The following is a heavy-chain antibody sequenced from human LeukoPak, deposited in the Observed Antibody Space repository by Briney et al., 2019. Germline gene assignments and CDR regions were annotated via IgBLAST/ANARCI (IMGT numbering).Heavy chain of an antibody. V-gene: IGHV4-39*01. CDR1: GGSSSSSSYY. CDR3: ASEYYYDSSGLDAFDI. J-gene: IGHJ3*02. CDR2: IYYSGST. Sequence: SETLSLTCTVSGGSSSSSSYYWGWIRQPPGKGLEWIGSIYYSGSTYYNPSLKSRVTISVDTSKNQFSLKLSSVTAADTAVYYCASEYYYDSSGLDAFDIWGQGTMVTVSS. D-gene: IGHD3-22*01.